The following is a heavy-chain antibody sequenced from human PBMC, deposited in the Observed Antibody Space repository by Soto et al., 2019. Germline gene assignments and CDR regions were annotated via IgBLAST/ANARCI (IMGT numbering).Heavy chain of an antibody. J-gene: IGHJ4*02. CDR2: IWYDGSNK. V-gene: IGHV3-33*01. CDR3: VIDQGRGHRYGFDF. Sequence: PGGSLRLSCAASGFTFSTYGMHWVRQAPGKGLEWVAVIWYDGSNKYYADSVKGRFTISRDNSKNTLYLQMNSLRAEDTAVYYCVIDQGRGHRYGFDFWGQGTRVNVSS. D-gene: IGHD5-18*01. CDR1: GFTFSTYG.